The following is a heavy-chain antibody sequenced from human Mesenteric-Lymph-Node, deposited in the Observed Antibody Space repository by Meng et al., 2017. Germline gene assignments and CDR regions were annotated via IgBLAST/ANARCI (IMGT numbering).Heavy chain of an antibody. J-gene: IGHJ4*02. CDR3: ASGRKYCSSTSCYGQFDY. Sequence: QGQVPPGGAGLLKPSETLSLTCAVYGGFFSGYYWSWIRQPPGKGLEWIGEINHSGSTNYNPSLKSRVTISVDTSKNQFSLKLSSVTAADTAVYYCASGRKYCSSTSCYGQFDYWGQGTLVTVSS. CDR2: INHSGST. D-gene: IGHD2-2*01. CDR1: GGFFSGYY. V-gene: IGHV4-34*01.